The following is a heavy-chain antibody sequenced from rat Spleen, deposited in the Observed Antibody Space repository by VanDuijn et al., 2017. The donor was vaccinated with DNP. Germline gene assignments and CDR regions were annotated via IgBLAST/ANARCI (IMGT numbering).Heavy chain of an antibody. CDR2: INTDGGST. V-gene: IGHV5-58*01. CDR1: GFTFSSYW. CDR3: ARQNYGYKMYFDY. D-gene: IGHD1-9*01. Sequence: EVQLVETGGGLVQPGRSLKLSCVASGFTFSSYWMYWIRQAPGKGLEWVASINTDGGSTYHGDSVKGRFTISRDNAKSTLYLQMNSLRSEDMATYYCARQNYGYKMYFDYWGQGVMVTVSS. J-gene: IGHJ2*01.